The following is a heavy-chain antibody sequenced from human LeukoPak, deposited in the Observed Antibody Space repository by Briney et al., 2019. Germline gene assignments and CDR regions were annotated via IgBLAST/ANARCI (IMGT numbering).Heavy chain of an antibody. CDR1: GFTFSNAW. D-gene: IGHD3-10*01. CDR3: TTDAYYYGSGSADY. Sequence: PGGSLRLSCAASGFTFSNAWMSWVRQAPGKGLEWVGRIKSKTDGGTTDYAAPVKGRFTISRDDSKNTLYLQMNSLKAEDTAVYYCTTDAYYYGSGSADYWGQGTLVTVSS. V-gene: IGHV3-15*01. J-gene: IGHJ4*02. CDR2: IKSKTDGGTT.